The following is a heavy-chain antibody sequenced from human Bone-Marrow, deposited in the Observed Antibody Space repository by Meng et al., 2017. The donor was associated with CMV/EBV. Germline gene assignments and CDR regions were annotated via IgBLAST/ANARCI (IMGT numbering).Heavy chain of an antibody. Sequence: ASVKVSCKASGYTFTSYYMHWVRQAPGQGLEWMGIINPSGGSTSYAQKFQGRVTMTRDTSTSTVYMELSSLRSEDTAVYYCARDGIAGAGTHYYGMDVWGQGTTVTVSS. J-gene: IGHJ6*02. CDR1: GYTFTSYY. CDR2: INPSGGST. V-gene: IGHV1-46*01. D-gene: IGHD6-19*01. CDR3: ARDGIAGAGTHYYGMDV.